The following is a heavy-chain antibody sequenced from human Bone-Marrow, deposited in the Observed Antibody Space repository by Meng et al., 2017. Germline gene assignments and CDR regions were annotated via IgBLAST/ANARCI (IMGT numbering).Heavy chain of an antibody. CDR2: ISYDGSNK. CDR1: GFTFSSYA. CDR3: ARSRGVMYSSSWYGFDY. V-gene: IGHV3-30*01. J-gene: IGHJ4*02. Sequence: GESLKISCAAPGFTFSSYAMHWVRQAPGKGLEWVAVISYDGSNKYYADSVKGRFTISRDNSKNTLYLQMNSLRAEDTAVYYCARSRGVMYSSSWYGFDYWGQGTLVTVSS. D-gene: IGHD6-13*01.